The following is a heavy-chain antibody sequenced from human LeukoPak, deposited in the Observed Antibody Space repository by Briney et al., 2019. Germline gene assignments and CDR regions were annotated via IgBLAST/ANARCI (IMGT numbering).Heavy chain of an antibody. CDR2: ISGSGGST. CDR1: GFTFSSYA. V-gene: IGHV3-23*01. Sequence: GGSLRLSCAASGFTFSSYAMSWVRQAPGKGLEWVSAISGSGGSTYFADSVKGRFTISRDNSKNTLYLQMNSLRAEDTAVYYCAKDDLDYGDYVPFDYWGQGTLVTVSS. D-gene: IGHD4-17*01. J-gene: IGHJ4*02. CDR3: AKDDLDYGDYVPFDY.